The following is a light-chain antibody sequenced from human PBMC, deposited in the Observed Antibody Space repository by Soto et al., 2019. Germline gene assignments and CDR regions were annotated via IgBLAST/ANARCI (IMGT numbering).Light chain of an antibody. V-gene: IGKV4-1*01. J-gene: IGKJ2*01. Sequence: DIVMTQSPDSLAVSLGERATINCKSSQSVVSSSDRRNYFAWYQQKPGQPPKLLIYWASTRQFGVPDRFSGSGSETDFTLTISSLQAEDVAVYSCQQYYATPLTFGRGTKLEIK. CDR2: WAS. CDR3: QQYYATPLT. CDR1: QSVVSSSDRRNY.